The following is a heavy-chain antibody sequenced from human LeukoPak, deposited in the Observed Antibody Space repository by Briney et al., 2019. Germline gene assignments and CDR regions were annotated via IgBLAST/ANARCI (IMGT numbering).Heavy chain of an antibody. CDR3: ARRYYYNLGSFPFDF. CDR2: IHNSGTT. CDR1: GGPLSVYF. D-gene: IGHD3-10*01. Sequence: SETLSLTCAVSGGPLSVYFWSWIRQSSGKGLEWIGEIHNSGTTNYNPSLNSRVTISEDPPKNQFYLNLSSVTAADTAVYYCARRYYYNLGSFPFDFWGQGTLVTVSS. V-gene: IGHV4-34*01. J-gene: IGHJ4*02.